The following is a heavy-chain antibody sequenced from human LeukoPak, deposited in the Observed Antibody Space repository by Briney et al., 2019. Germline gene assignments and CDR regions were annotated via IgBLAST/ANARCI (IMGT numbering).Heavy chain of an antibody. Sequence: NTGGSLRLSCAASGFTFSDYYMSWIRQAPGKGLEWVSYISSSGSTIYYADSEKGRFTISRDNAKNSLYLQMNSLRPEDMALYYCAKGALFGCSSTSCHLGYFDYWGQGTLVTVSS. CDR3: AKGALFGCSSTSCHLGYFDY. CDR1: GFTFSDYY. D-gene: IGHD2-2*01. V-gene: IGHV3-11*01. J-gene: IGHJ4*02. CDR2: ISSSGSTI.